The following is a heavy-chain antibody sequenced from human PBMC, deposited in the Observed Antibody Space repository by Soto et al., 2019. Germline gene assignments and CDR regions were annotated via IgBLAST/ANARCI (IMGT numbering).Heavy chain of an antibody. Sequence: SETLSLTCAVYGGSFSGYYWSWIRQPPGKGLEWIGEINHSGSTNYNPSLKSRVTISVDTSKNRFSLKLSSVTAADTAVYYCARDRGITMVRGVESNGMDVWGQGTTVTVSS. CDR2: INHSGST. CDR1: GGSFSGYY. J-gene: IGHJ6*02. D-gene: IGHD3-10*01. CDR3: ARDRGITMVRGVESNGMDV. V-gene: IGHV4-34*01.